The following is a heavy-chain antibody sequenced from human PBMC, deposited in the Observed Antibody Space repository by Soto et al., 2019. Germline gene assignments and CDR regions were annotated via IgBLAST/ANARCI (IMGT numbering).Heavy chain of an antibody. V-gene: IGHV1-69*02. CDR1: GGTFSSYT. D-gene: IGHD2-2*01. J-gene: IGHJ5*02. Sequence: QVQLVQSGAEVKKPGSSVKVSCKASGGTFSSYTISWVRQAPGQRLEWMGRIIPILGIANYAQKFQGRVTITADKSTSTAYMELSSLRSEDTAVYYCARSTLPTEWFDPWGQGTLVTVSS. CDR2: IIPILGIA. CDR3: ARSTLPTEWFDP.